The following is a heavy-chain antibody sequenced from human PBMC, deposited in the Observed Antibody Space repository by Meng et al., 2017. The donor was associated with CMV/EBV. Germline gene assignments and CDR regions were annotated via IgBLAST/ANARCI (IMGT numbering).Heavy chain of an antibody. Sequence: VPPGGSGTWSCADSGLPSSSYRMSWVRQDPGKGLGWVANIKNDGRERYYVDSVKGRFSISRDNADNSLYLQMNNLRAEDTAVYYCRLGHYSQDWGQGTLVTVSS. J-gene: IGHJ4*02. V-gene: IGHV3-7*02. CDR3: RLGHYSQD. CDR1: GLPSSSYR. CDR2: IKNDGRER. D-gene: IGHD4-17*01.